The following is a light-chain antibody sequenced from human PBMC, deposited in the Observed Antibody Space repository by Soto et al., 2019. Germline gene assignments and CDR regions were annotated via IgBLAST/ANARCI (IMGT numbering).Light chain of an antibody. J-gene: IGKJ4*01. Sequence: EIVLTQSPGTLSLSPGERATLSCRASQTVSSSYLAWYQQKPGQAPRLLIYGAAIRATGIPDRFSGSGSGTDFTLTISRLEPEDFAVYYCQQYGSSPTTVGGGTKVEI. V-gene: IGKV3-20*01. CDR3: QQYGSSPTT. CDR1: QTVSSSY. CDR2: GAA.